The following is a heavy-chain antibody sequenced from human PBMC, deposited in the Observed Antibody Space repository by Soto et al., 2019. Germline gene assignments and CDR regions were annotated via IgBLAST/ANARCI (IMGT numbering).Heavy chain of an antibody. CDR2: ISSSSSYT. D-gene: IGHD3-16*02. Sequence: SGGSLRLSCAASGFTFSDYYMSWIRQAPGKGLEWVSYISSSSSYTNYADSVKGRFTISRDNAKNTLYLQMNSLRAEDTAVYYCARDRSGPDYWGQGTLVTVSS. CDR1: GFTFSDYY. J-gene: IGHJ4*02. CDR3: ARDRSGPDY. V-gene: IGHV3-11*06.